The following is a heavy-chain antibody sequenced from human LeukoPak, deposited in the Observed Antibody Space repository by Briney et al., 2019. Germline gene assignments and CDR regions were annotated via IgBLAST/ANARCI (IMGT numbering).Heavy chain of an antibody. CDR2: ISGSGGST. Sequence: GGSLRLSCAASGFTFSSYAMSWVRQAPGKGLEWVSAISGSGGSTYYADSVKGRFTISRDNSKNTLYLQMNSLRAEDTAVYYCAKDHYLTYYYDSSGYYSAEYFQHWGLGTLVTVSS. J-gene: IGHJ1*01. D-gene: IGHD3-22*01. V-gene: IGHV3-23*01. CDR3: AKDHYLTYYYDSSGYYSAEYFQH. CDR1: GFTFSSYA.